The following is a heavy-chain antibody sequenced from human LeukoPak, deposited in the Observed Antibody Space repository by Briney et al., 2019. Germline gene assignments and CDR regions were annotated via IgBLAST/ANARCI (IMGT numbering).Heavy chain of an antibody. V-gene: IGHV7-4-1*02. D-gene: IGHD1-26*01. CDR1: GSTFTTYA. J-gene: IGHJ4*02. CDR2: ININTGNP. CDR3: ATDTWEY. Sequence: ASVKVSCKPSGSTFTTYAINWVRQAPGHGLEWMGWININTGNPTYVPGFTGRFVFSFDTSVTTSYLQISSLEAEDTAVYYCATDTWEYWGQGTLATVSS.